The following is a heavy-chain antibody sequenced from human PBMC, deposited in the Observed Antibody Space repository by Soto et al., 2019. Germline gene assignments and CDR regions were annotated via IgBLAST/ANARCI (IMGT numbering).Heavy chain of an antibody. V-gene: IGHV4-59*12. J-gene: IGHJ2*01. CDR1: GGSMGTYY. CDR2: IYPGGST. CDR3: ARGIVVVPAASPPPTGRYFDL. Sequence: PSETLSLTCAASGGSMGTYYWNWFRQPPGKGLEWIGYIYPGGSTNYSPSLKSRVTISVDTSKNQFSLKLSSVTAADTAVYYCARGIVVVPAASPPPTGRYFDLWGRGTLVTVSS. D-gene: IGHD2-2*01.